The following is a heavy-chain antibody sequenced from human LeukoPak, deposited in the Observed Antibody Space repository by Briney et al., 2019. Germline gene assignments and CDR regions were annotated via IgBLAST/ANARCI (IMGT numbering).Heavy chain of an antibody. CDR1: GFTFSSYG. CDR3: ASGLNHFDY. Sequence: PGGSLRLSCAASGFTFSSYGMPWVRQAPGKGLEWVAVIWYDGSNKYYADSVKGRFTISRDNSKNTLYLQMNSLRAEDTAVYYCASGLNHFDYWGQGTLVTVSS. V-gene: IGHV3-33*01. J-gene: IGHJ4*02. CDR2: IWYDGSNK. D-gene: IGHD3-22*01.